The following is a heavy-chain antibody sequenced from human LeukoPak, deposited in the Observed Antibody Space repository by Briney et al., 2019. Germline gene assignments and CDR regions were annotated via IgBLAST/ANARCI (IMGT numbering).Heavy chain of an antibody. D-gene: IGHD2-2*01. CDR2: INPIGGST. V-gene: IGHV1-46*01. J-gene: IGHJ6*02. CDR1: GYTFTSYY. CDR3: ARVPRYCSSTSCQQGYYYYYGMDV. Sequence: GASVKVSCKASGYTFTSYYMHWVRQAPGQGLEWMGIINPIGGSTIYAQKFQGRVTMTRDTSTSTVYMELSSLRSEDTAVYYCARVPRYCSSTSCQQGYYYYYGMDVWGQGTTVTVSS.